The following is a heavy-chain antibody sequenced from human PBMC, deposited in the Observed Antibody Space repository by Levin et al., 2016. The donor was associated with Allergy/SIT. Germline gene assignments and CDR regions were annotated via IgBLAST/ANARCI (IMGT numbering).Heavy chain of an antibody. CDR2: ISANNGKT. J-gene: IGHJ5*02. D-gene: IGHD2-15*01. CDR3: ARDWGDCSGGYCYDYWFDP. CDR1: DNSFTTSG. Sequence: ASVKVSCKALDNSFTTSGISWVRQAPGQGLEWMGWISANNGKTKYSQKFQGRVTMTTDTPTRTAYMELRSLRSDDTAVYYCARDWGDCSGGYCYDYWFDPWGQGTLVTVSS. V-gene: IGHV1-18*01.